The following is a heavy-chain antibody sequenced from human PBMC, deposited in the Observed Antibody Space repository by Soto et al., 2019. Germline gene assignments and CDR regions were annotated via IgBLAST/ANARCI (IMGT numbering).Heavy chain of an antibody. Sequence: PSETLSLTCAVSGGSISSSNWWSWVRQPPGKGLEWIGEIYHSGNTYYNPSLNSRLTISLDTSNNQFSLKLSSVTAADTAVYYCARAPYRGPNSRGAFDIWGQGTMVTVSS. V-gene: IGHV4-4*02. CDR3: ARAPYRGPNSRGAFDI. CDR2: IYHSGNT. J-gene: IGHJ3*02. CDR1: GGSISSSNW. D-gene: IGHD7-27*01.